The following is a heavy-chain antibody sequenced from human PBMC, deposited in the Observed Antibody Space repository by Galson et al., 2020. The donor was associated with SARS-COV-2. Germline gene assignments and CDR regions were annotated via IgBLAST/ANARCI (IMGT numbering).Heavy chain of an antibody. CDR3: ARGVFGSGGPSWCDP. J-gene: IGHJ5*02. CDR1: GGSTGSSNQY. Sequence: TQTLSLTCTVSGGSTGSSNQYWSWTRHPPGNGMEWTGYIHYVRSAFYSSPLKSPVTISVATTKNQLSLRLTSVTAADTAVYYCARGVFGSGGPSWCDPWGQGALVTVAS. CDR2: IHYVRSA. D-gene: IGHD3-10*01. V-gene: IGHV4-30-4*08.